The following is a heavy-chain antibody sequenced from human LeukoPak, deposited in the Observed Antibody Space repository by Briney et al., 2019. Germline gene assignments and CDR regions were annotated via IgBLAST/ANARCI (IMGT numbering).Heavy chain of an antibody. J-gene: IGHJ5*02. Sequence: ASVKVSCKASGYTFTGYYMNWLRQAPGQGVEWMGWINPNSGGTNYAQKFQGRGTITRNTSISTAYMELSRLRSDDTAVYYCARDPNNIVVVVAASAARENWFDPWGQGTLVTVSS. CDR3: ARDPNNIVVVVAASAARENWFDP. D-gene: IGHD2-15*01. CDR2: INPNSGGT. CDR1: GYTFTGYY. V-gene: IGHV1-2*02.